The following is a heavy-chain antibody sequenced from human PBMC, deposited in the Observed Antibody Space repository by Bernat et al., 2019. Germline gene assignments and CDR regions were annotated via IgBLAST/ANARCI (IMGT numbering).Heavy chain of an antibody. D-gene: IGHD6-13*01. CDR3: ARFRQQSAYYYYYYSMDV. CDR1: GFTSSTFA. CDR2: LFGIGVHP. J-gene: IGHJ6*02. V-gene: IGHV3-64*04. Sequence: VELVESGGGLVQPGGSLRPSCPPSGFTSSTFAMHWVPQTLGKGLEYVPSLFGIGVHPQYANPLKGRSTIPRDNAKNSLYLQRNSLRAEDTALYYCARFRQQSAYYYYYYSMDVWGQGTTVTVSS.